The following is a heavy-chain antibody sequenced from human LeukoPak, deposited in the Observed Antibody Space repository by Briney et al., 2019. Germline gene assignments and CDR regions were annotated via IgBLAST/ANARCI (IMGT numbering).Heavy chain of an antibody. CDR1: GGSLSSFY. V-gene: IGHV4-59*08. J-gene: IGHJ4*02. Sequence: SETLSLTCTVPGGSLSSFYWSWIRQPPGKGLEWIGDICYSGSTNYNPYLKRRVTRTIGTSRNQFSLKLSSVTAADAAVYYCARQGTYTATFDYWGQGSLVTVSS. CDR2: ICYSGST. D-gene: IGHD5-18*01. CDR3: ARQGTYTATFDY.